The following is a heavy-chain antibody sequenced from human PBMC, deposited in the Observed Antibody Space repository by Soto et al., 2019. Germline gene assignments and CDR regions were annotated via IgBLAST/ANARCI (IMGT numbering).Heavy chain of an antibody. CDR2: IYHTGST. J-gene: IGHJ6*04. D-gene: IGHD2-15*01. Sequence: PSETLSLTCTVSGDSINSGNYYWNWIRQHPGKGLEWVGYIYHTGSTYYNPSLKSRLTLSVDTSSNQFSLRMSSVTAAETAVYYSARGGYCSEKSCPYAIHYSYGLDLWGKGTTVT. CDR1: GDSINSGNYY. V-gene: IGHV4-31*03. CDR3: ARGGYCSEKSCPYAIHYSYGLDL.